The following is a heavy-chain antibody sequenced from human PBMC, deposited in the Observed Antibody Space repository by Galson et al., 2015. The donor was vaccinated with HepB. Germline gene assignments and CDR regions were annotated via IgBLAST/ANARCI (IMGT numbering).Heavy chain of an antibody. CDR1: GFTFSSYG. V-gene: IGHV3-30*18. CDR3: AKDGLRMAARRSNYYYGMDV. Sequence: SLRLSCAASGFTFSSYGMHWVRQAPGKGLEWVAVISYDGSNKYYADSVKGRFTISRDNSKNTLYLQMNSLRAEDTAVYYCAKDGLRMAARRSNYYYGMDVWGQGTTVTVSS. D-gene: IGHD6-6*01. J-gene: IGHJ6*02. CDR2: ISYDGSNK.